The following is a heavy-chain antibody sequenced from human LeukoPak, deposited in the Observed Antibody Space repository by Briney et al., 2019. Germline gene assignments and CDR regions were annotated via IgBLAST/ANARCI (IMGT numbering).Heavy chain of an antibody. CDR2: INPNSGGT. CDR3: ARAHGYYYYMDV. V-gene: IGHV1-2*02. Sequence: ASVKVSCKASGYTFTGYYMHWVRQAPGQGLEWMGWINPNSGGTNYAQKFQGRVTMTRDTSISTAYMELSRLRSDDTAVYYCARAHGYYYYMDVWGKGTTVTISS. CDR1: GYTFTGYY. J-gene: IGHJ6*03.